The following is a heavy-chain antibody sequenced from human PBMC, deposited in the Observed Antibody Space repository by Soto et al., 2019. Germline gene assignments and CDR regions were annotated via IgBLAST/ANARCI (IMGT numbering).Heavy chain of an antibody. CDR1: GGSISSSSYY. Sequence: QLQLQESGPGLMKPSETLSLTCTVSGGSISSSSYYWGWIRQPPGKGLEWIGSIYYSGSTYYNPSLKSRVTISVDTSKNQFSLKLSSVTAADTAVYYCARLRRGQWPTPTEYFQHWGQGTLVTVSS. CDR2: IYYSGST. D-gene: IGHD6-19*01. CDR3: ARLRRGQWPTPTEYFQH. J-gene: IGHJ1*01. V-gene: IGHV4-39*01.